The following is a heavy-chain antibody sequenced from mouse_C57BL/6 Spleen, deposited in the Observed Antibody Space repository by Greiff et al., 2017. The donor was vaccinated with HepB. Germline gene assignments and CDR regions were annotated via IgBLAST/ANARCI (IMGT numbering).Heavy chain of an antibody. CDR3: ARATMVTSYAMDY. D-gene: IGHD2-2*01. CDR2: ISDGGSYT. J-gene: IGHJ4*01. V-gene: IGHV5-4*03. CDR1: GFTFSSYA. Sequence: EVKLMESGGGLVKPGGSLKLSCAASGFTFSSYAMSWVRQTPEKRLEWVATISDGGSYTYYPDNVKGRFTISRDNAKNNRYLQMSHLKTEDTAMYYCARATMVTSYAMDYWGQGTSVTVSS.